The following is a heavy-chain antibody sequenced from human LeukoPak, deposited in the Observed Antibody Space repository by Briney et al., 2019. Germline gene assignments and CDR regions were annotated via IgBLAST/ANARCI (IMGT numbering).Heavy chain of an antibody. CDR2: IWYDGSNK. CDR1: GFTFSSYG. CDR3: AKAGSPHYYYYYMDV. V-gene: IGHV3-33*06. J-gene: IGHJ6*03. Sequence: GGSLRLSCAASGFTFSSYGMHWVRQAPGKGLEWVADIWYDGSNKYYADSVKGRFTISRDNSKNTLYLQMNSLRAEDTAVYYCAKAGSPHYYYYYMDVWGKGTTVTVSS.